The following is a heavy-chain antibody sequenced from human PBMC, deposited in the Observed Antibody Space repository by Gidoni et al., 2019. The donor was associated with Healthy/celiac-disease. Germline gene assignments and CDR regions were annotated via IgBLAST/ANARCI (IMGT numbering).Heavy chain of an antibody. D-gene: IGHD3-10*01. V-gene: IGHV3-30*18. Sequence: QVQLVESGGGVVQPGRSLRLSCAASGFTFSSYGMPWVRQAPGKGLEWVAVISYDGSNKYYADSVKGRFTISRDNSKNTLYLQMNSLRAEDTAVYYCAKARFVGSRIFANNYYFDYWGQGTLVTVSS. CDR1: GFTFSSYG. CDR3: AKARFVGSRIFANNYYFDY. J-gene: IGHJ4*02. CDR2: ISYDGSNK.